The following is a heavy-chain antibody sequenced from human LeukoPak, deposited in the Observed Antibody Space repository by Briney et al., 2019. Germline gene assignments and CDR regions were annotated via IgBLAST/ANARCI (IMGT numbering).Heavy chain of an antibody. CDR1: GYTFTSYA. J-gene: IGHJ4*02. CDR2: INAGNGNT. V-gene: IGHV1-3*01. CDR3: ARGLGGGYSGYEDY. D-gene: IGHD5-12*01. Sequence: ASVKVSCKASGYTFTSYAMHWVRQAPGQRLEWMGWINAGNGNTKYSQKFQGRVTITRDTSASTAYMELSSLRSEDTAVYYCARGLGGGYSGYEDYWGQGTLVTVSS.